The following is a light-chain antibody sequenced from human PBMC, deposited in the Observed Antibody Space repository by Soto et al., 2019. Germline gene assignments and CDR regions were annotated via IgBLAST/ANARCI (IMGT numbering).Light chain of an antibody. V-gene: IGKV3-15*01. CDR1: QSISSN. CDR2: GAS. Sequence: EILMTQSPATLSVSPGERATLSCRASQSISSNLAWFQQKPGQAPRLLIYGASTRAAGIPARFSGSGSGTEFTFTISSLQSEDFAVYYCQQYNTWRTFGQGTKVEIK. CDR3: QQYNTWRT. J-gene: IGKJ1*01.